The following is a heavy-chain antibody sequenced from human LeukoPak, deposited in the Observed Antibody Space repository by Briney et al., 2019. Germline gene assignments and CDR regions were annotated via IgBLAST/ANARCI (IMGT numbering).Heavy chain of an antibody. CDR3: AKQDFYATTGPGSGMDY. CDR1: GFTLSDYY. CDR2: ISSSGSSR. Sequence: GGSLRLSCAASGFTLSDYYMSWVRQAPGKGLGWVAYISSSGSSRYYADSVKGRCTISRDNSKKTLYLHMNSLRDDAPDVYYCAKQDFYATTGPGSGMDYWGQGTLVTVSS. V-gene: IGHV3-11*01. J-gene: IGHJ4*02. D-gene: IGHD1-26*01.